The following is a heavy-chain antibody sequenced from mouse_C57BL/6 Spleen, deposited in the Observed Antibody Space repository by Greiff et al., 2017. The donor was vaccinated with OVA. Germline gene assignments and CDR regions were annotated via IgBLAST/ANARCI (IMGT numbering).Heavy chain of an antibody. CDR3: VRSPIYGNYAMDY. Sequence: EVQRVESGGGLVQPKGSLKLSCAASGFSFNTYAMNWVRQAPGKGLEWVARIRSKSNNYATYYADSVKDRFTISRDDSESMLYLQMNNLKTEDTAMYYCVRSPIYGNYAMDYWGQGTSVTVSS. J-gene: IGHJ4*01. CDR2: IRSKSNNYAT. V-gene: IGHV10-1*01. D-gene: IGHD2-1*01. CDR1: GFSFNTYA.